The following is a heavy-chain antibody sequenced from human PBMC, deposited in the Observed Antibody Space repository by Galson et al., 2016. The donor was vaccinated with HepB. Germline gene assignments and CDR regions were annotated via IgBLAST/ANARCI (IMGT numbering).Heavy chain of an antibody. CDR3: ARRTLQPSFDY. CDR2: IYYSGNT. Sequence: ATLSLTCTVSGDSISIRGYYWAWIRQPPGKGLEWIGSIYYSGNTYNNPSLKTRVPMSVDTSKNHFSLELSSVTAADTAVYYCARRTLQPSFDYWGQGTPVSVSS. J-gene: IGHJ4*02. CDR1: GDSISIRGYY. D-gene: IGHD1-14*01. V-gene: IGHV4-39*02.